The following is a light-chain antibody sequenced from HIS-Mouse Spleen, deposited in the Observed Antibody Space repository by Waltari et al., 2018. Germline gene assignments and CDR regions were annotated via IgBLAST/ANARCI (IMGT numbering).Light chain of an antibody. CDR3: YSTDSSGNHRV. J-gene: IGLJ2*01. CDR1: ALPKTY. V-gene: IGLV3-10*01. Sequence: SYELTQPPSVSVSPGQTARITCSGEALPKTYAYWYQQKSGQAPGLVIYEDSKRPSGIPERFSGSSSGTMATLTISGAQVEEEADYYCYSTDSSGNHRVFGGGTKLTVL. CDR2: EDS.